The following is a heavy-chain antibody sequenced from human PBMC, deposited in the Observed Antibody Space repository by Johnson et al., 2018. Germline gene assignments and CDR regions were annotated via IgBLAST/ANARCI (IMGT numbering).Heavy chain of an antibody. CDR1: GFTFSSYA. J-gene: IGHJ6*03. Sequence: QVQLVQSGGGVVQPGRSLRLSCAASGFTFSSYAMHWVRQAPGKGLEWVTVISYDGSNKYYADSVKGRFTMSRDNSKNTLYLQMNSLRAEDTAVYYWAKRDGYYFYMDVWGKGTMFTVSS. V-gene: IGHV3-30*04. CDR2: ISYDGSNK. CDR3: AKRDGYYFYMDV. D-gene: IGHD5-24*01.